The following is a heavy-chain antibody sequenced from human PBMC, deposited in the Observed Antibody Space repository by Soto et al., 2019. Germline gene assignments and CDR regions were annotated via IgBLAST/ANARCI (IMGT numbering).Heavy chain of an antibody. CDR1: GGTFNSYG. CDR3: ARVRVIRGVIPSHFGL. J-gene: IGHJ4*02. Sequence: QDHLAQSGAEVKKPGSSVTVSCKASGGTFNSYGISWVRQAPGQGLDWMGVIIPLYGTVNYAQKFQARVSITTDKSTSTAYMDLCSLRSDDTAVYYCARVRVIRGVIPSHFGLWGEGTLVTVCS. CDR2: IIPLYGTV. D-gene: IGHD3-10*01. V-gene: IGHV1-69*05.